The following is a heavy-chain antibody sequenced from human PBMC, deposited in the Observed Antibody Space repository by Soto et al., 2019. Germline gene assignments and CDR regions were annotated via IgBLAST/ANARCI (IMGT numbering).Heavy chain of an antibody. CDR2: LVPLFGGS. Sequence: QGQLAQSGAAVRKPGSSMKVSCKASGDTFLISAVTWLRQVPGQGLEWVGGLVPLFGGSQYGPKFEGRVTFTADESTRTAYMELNHLTSDDTAVYYCATDLGGSAPVDHWGQGTLVTVSS. D-gene: IGHD3-16*01. J-gene: IGHJ5*02. CDR3: ATDLGGSAPVDH. CDR1: GDTFLISA. V-gene: IGHV1-69*01.